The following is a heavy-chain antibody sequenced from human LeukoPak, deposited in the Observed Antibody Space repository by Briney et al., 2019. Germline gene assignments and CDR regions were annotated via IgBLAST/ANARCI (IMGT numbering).Heavy chain of an antibody. J-gene: IGHJ4*02. D-gene: IGHD2-15*01. CDR3: ARGPQDYCSGGSCYFDY. Sequence: GGSLRLSCAASGFTVSGNYMSWVRQVPGKGLEWVSVIYSGGSTYYADSVKGRFTISRDNSKNTLYLQMNSLRAEDTAVYYCARGPQDYCSGGSCYFDYWGQGTLVTVSS. CDR2: IYSGGST. V-gene: IGHV3-53*01. CDR1: GFTVSGNY.